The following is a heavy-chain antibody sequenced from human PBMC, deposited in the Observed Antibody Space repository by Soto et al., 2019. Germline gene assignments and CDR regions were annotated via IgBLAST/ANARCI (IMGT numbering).Heavy chain of an antibody. CDR2: MNTNSDDT. Sequence: EASVQVSCKTSGYTFTSYDINWVRQAPGQGLEWVGWMNTNSDDTRSAQKFRGRLTLTRDKSMRAVYMKLSNLRPDDSAVYYCAREWSAAGHFYGMDVWGQGTTVTVSS. J-gene: IGHJ6*02. CDR3: AREWSAAGHFYGMDV. V-gene: IGHV1-8*01. D-gene: IGHD6-13*01. CDR1: GYTFTSYD.